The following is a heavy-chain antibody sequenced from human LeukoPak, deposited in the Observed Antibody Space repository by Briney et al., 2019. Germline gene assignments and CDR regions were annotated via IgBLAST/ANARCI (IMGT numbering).Heavy chain of an antibody. CDR1: GFTFDDYT. D-gene: IGHD3-10*01. CDR2: ISWDGGST. J-gene: IGHJ3*02. Sequence: PGGSLRLSCAASGFTFDDYTMHWVRQAPGKGLEWVSLISWDGGSTYYADSVKGRFTISRDNAKNSLYLQMNSLRAEDTAVYYCARGSGSYYTDAFDIWGQGTMVTVSS. CDR3: ARGSGSYYTDAFDI. V-gene: IGHV3-43*01.